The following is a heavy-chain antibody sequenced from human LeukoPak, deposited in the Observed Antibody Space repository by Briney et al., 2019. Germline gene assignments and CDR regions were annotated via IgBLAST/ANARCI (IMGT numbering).Heavy chain of an antibody. Sequence: SGGSLRLSCAASGFTVSSNYMSWVRQAPGKGLEWVSVIYSGGSTYYADSVKGRFTISRDNAKNSLYLQMNSLRAEDTAVYYCARDADSPTAYSSSWGQGTLVTVSS. V-gene: IGHV3-53*01. CDR2: IYSGGST. CDR3: ARDADSPTAYSSS. J-gene: IGHJ4*02. D-gene: IGHD6-13*01. CDR1: GFTVSSNY.